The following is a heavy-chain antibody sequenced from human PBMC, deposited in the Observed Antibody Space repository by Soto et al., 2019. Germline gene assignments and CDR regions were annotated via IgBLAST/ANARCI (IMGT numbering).Heavy chain of an antibody. D-gene: IGHD3-10*01. Sequence: GGSLRLSCSGSGFTFSIYGMHWVRQAPGKGLEWVAVISSDGSNKNYADSVKGRFTISRDNSKDTLYLQVNSLRPEDTAVYYCAKSHASGSYYRSYFDYWGQGTLVTVSS. J-gene: IGHJ4*02. V-gene: IGHV3-30*18. CDR1: GFTFSIYG. CDR3: AKSHASGSYYRSYFDY. CDR2: ISSDGSNK.